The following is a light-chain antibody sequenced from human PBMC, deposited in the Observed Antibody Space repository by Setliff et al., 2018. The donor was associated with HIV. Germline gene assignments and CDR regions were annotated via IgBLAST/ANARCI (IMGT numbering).Light chain of an antibody. CDR2: EVS. Sequence: QSALTQPASVSGSPGQSITISRTGTSSDVGGYNFVSWYQQHPGKAPKLIIYEVSNRPSGVSNRFSGSKSGNTASLTISGLQAEDEADYYCSSYISSSTLFGTGTKVTVL. V-gene: IGLV2-14*01. CDR1: SSDVGGYNF. CDR3: SSYISSSTL. J-gene: IGLJ1*01.